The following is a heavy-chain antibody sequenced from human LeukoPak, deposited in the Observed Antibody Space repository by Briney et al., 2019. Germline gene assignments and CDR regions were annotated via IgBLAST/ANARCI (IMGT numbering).Heavy chain of an antibody. D-gene: IGHD6-13*01. CDR1: GGSISSSSYY. V-gene: IGHV4-39*07. Sequence: SETLSLTCTVSGGSISSSSYYWGWIRQPPGKGLEWFGSIYYSGSTYYNPSLKSRVTISVDTSKNQFSLKLSSVTAADTAVYYCARVVSAAGTYYFDYWGQGTLVTVSS. CDR2: IYYSGST. J-gene: IGHJ4*02. CDR3: ARVVSAAGTYYFDY.